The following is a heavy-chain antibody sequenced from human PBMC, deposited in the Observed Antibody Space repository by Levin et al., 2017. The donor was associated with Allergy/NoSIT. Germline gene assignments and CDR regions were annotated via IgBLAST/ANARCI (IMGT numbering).Heavy chain of an antibody. J-gene: IGHJ6*02. CDR2: ISWNSGSI. V-gene: IGHV3-9*01. D-gene: IGHD6-6*01. Sequence: SLKISCAASGFTFDDYAMHWVRQAPGKGLEWVSGISWNSGSIGYADSVKGRFTISRDNAKNSLYLQMNSLRAEDTALYYCAKDIRIAARPGYGMDVWGQGTTVTVSS. CDR1: GFTFDDYA. CDR3: AKDIRIAARPGYGMDV.